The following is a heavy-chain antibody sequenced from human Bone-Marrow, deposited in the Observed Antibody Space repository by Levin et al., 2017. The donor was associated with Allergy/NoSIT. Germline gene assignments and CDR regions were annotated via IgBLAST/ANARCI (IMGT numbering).Heavy chain of an antibody. V-gene: IGHV3-23*01. CDR3: AKTRMAAAGRYYYYGMDV. CDR2: ISGSGGSA. D-gene: IGHD6-13*01. CDR1: GFTFSSYA. J-gene: IGHJ6*02. Sequence: ASVKVSCAASGFTFSSYAMSWVRQAPGKGLEWVSAISGSGGSAYYADSVKGRFTISRDNSKNTLFLQMNSLRAEDTAVYYCAKTRMAAAGRYYYYGMDVWGQGTTVTVSS.